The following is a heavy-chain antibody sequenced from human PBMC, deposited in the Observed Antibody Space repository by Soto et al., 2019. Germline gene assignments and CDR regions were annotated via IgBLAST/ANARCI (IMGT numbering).Heavy chain of an antibody. CDR3: ARHTPAISISDH. D-gene: IGHD2-15*01. CDR1: GGSISRYY. J-gene: IGHJ4*02. CDR2: MHYSGST. Sequence: PSETLSLTCTVSGGSISRYYLNWIRQPPGKGLEWIGYMHYSGSTSYNPSLKSRVTISVDTSKKQFSLKLSSVTAADTAVYYCARHTPAISISDHWGQGTLVTVSS. V-gene: IGHV4-59*08.